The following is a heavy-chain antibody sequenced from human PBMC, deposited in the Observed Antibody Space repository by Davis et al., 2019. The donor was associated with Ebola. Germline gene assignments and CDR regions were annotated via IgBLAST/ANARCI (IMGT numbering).Heavy chain of an antibody. J-gene: IGHJ2*01. D-gene: IGHD4-17*01. Sequence: GRSLRLSCSASALTFSSYSMYCVRQAPGKGLEYVSAIHGDGGSTFYADSVKGRFTISRDNSKNTLCLQMSSLRAEDTAMYYCVKRMTTVTSSQWFFDLWGRGTLVTVSS. V-gene: IGHV3-64D*06. CDR3: VKRMTTVTSSQWFFDL. CDR2: IHGDGGST. CDR1: ALTFSSYS.